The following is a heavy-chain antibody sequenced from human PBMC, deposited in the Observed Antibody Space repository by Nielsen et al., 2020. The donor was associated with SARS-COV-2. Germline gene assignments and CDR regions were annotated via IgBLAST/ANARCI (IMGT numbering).Heavy chain of an antibody. CDR3: ARLVLYAEGRTSDNGMDV. D-gene: IGHD2-8*01. J-gene: IGHJ6*02. Sequence: SETLSLTCTVSGGSISSSSYYWVWIRQPPGKGLEWIGSLYYTGSTYYNPSLKSRVTISVDTSNNQFPLKLSSVTAADTAVYYCARLVLYAEGRTSDNGMDVWGQGTTVTVSS. CDR1: GGSISSSSYY. CDR2: LYYTGST. V-gene: IGHV4-39*01.